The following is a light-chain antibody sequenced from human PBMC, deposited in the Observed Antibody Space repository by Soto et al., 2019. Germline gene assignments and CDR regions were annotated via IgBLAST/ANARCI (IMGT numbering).Light chain of an antibody. J-gene: IGKJ2*01. CDR1: QSVSSN. Sequence: EIVMTQSPATLSLSPGERVTLSCRASQSVSSNLAWYQQKPGQAPRVLIYGASTRATGIPARFSGSGSGTEFTLTISSLQSEDFAVYYCQQYNNWPPYTFGQGTKLEIK. CDR3: QQYNNWPPYT. CDR2: GAS. V-gene: IGKV3-15*01.